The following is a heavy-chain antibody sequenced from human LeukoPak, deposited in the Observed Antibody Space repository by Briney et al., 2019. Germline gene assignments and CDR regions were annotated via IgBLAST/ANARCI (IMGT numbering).Heavy chain of an antibody. V-gene: IGHV3-48*03. Sequence: PGGSLRLSCAASGFTFSIYEMNWVRQAPGKGLEWVSYISSSGSTIYYADSVKGRFTISRDNTKNSLYLQMNSLRAEDTAVYYCARDFGPNYYDSSGYYIDWGQGTLVTVSS. CDR1: GFTFSIYE. D-gene: IGHD3-22*01. CDR2: ISSSGSTI. J-gene: IGHJ4*02. CDR3: ARDFGPNYYDSSGYYID.